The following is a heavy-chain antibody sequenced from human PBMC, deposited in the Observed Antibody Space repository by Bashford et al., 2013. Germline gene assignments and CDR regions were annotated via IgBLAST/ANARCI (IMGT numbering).Heavy chain of an antibody. V-gene: IGHV1-18*01. CDR3: TRVRLDTSLAEHYYYGLDV. CDR2: ISAYNGKR. Sequence: VASVKVSCKASGYTFTNFGFAWVRQAPGQGLEWMGWISAYNGKRYHAQKLQGRLTMTTDRSTNTAFMELRSLRSDDTAVYYCTRVRLDTSLAEHYYYGLDVWGQGTTVTVSS. D-gene: IGHD3-16*01. CDR1: GYTFTNFG. J-gene: IGHJ6*02.